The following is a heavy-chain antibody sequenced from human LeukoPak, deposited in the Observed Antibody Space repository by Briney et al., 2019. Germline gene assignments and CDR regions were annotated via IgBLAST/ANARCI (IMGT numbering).Heavy chain of an antibody. J-gene: IGHJ6*02. D-gene: IGHD1-1*01. CDR2: INPNSGGT. Sequence: GASVKVSCKASGYTFTGYYLHWVRQAPGQGLAWLGWINPNSGGTHYAQKLQGRVTVTRDTSISTAYMELNSLRSEDTALYYCARPMTGTGLTYYYYGMDIWGQGTTVTVSS. CDR3: ARPMTGTGLTYYYYGMDI. V-gene: IGHV1-2*02. CDR1: GYTFTGYY.